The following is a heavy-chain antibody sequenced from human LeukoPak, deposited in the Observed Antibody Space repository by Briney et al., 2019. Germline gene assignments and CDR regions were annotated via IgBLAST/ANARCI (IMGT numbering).Heavy chain of an antibody. V-gene: IGHV3-11*01. CDR1: GFTFSDYY. Sequence: AGGSLRLSCAASGFTFSDYYMSWIRQAPGKGLEWVSYISSSGSTIYYADSVKGRFTISRDNSKNTLYLQMNSLRSEDTAVYYCAKDLPKWAIFGDDAFDIWGQGTMVTVSS. CDR3: AKDLPKWAIFGDDAFDI. D-gene: IGHD3-3*01. J-gene: IGHJ3*02. CDR2: ISSSGSTI.